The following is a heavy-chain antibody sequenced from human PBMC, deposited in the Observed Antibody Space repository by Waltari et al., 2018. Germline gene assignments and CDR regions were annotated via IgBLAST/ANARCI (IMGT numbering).Heavy chain of an antibody. CDR3: ARELHCTGGVCYDY. Sequence: EVQLVESGGGLIQPGGSLRLSCAASGFTVSSNYMSWVRQAPGKGLEWVSVIYSGGSTYYADSVKGRFTISRDNSKNTLYLQMNSLRAEDTAVYYCARELHCTGGVCYDYWGQGTLVTVSS. CDR1: GFTVSSNY. D-gene: IGHD2-8*02. CDR2: IYSGGST. V-gene: IGHV3-53*01. J-gene: IGHJ4*02.